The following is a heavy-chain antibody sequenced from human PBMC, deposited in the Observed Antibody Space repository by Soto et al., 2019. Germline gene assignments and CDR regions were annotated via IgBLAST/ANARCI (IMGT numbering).Heavy chain of an antibody. CDR3: AREKDSSGYYFAFDM. CDR2: IWYDGSNK. CDR1: GFTFSGYG. D-gene: IGHD3-22*01. J-gene: IGHJ3*02. V-gene: IGHV3-33*01. Sequence: PGGSLRLSCAASGFTFSGYGMHWVRQAPGKGLEWVAIIWYDGSNKYYVDSVKGRFTISRDNSKNTLYLQMNSLRAEDTAVYYCAREKDSSGYYFAFDMWGQGTMVTVSS.